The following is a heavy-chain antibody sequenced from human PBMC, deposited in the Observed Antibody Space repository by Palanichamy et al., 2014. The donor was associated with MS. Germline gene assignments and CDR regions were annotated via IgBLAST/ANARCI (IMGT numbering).Heavy chain of an antibody. D-gene: IGHD3-22*01. CDR1: GFIFTNYG. CDR2: IWSDGSTK. Sequence: QVQLVESGGGVVQPGTSLRLSCAASGFIFTNYGIHWVRQAPGKGLEWVAIIWSDGSTKYYADSVKGRFTISRDTSKNTVYLQMNSLRAEDTAFYYCARDRSKPYYDSSGSHSRGFFDYWGQGTLVTVSS. J-gene: IGHJ4*02. V-gene: IGHV3-33*08. CDR3: ARDRSKPYYDSSGSHSRGFFDY.